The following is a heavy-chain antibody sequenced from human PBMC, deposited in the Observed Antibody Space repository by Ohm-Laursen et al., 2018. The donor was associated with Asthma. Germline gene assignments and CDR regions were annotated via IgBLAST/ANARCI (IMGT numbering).Heavy chain of an antibody. CDR3: ARDPLRLYGDYVFDY. V-gene: IGHV3-30*03. D-gene: IGHD4-17*01. J-gene: IGHJ4*02. CDR1: GFTFSSYG. CDR2: ISYDGSNK. Sequence: SLRLSCAASGFTFSSYGMHWVRQAPGKGLEWVAVISYDGSNKYYADSVKGRFTISRDNSKNTLYLQMNSLRAEDTAVYYCARDPLRLYGDYVFDYWGQGTLVTVSS.